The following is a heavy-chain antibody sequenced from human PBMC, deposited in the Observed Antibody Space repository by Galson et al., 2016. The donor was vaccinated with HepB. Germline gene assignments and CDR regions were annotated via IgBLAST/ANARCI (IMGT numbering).Heavy chain of an antibody. J-gene: IGHJ4*02. CDR1: GFTFNKYG. Sequence: SLRLSCAASGFTFNKYGMHWVRQAPGKGLEWVAADSVHGGRKFYADAVKGRFTISRDSANNMLFLQMRSLRDDDTAVYYCAKRHEYCPPVGCSVDYWGQGTLVSVSS. D-gene: IGHD3-10*02. CDR3: AKRHEYCPPVGCSVDY. CDR2: DSVHGGRK. V-gene: IGHV3-30*18.